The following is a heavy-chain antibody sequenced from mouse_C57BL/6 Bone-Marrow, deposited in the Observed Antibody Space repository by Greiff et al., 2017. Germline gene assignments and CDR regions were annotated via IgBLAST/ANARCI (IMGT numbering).Heavy chain of an antibody. Sequence: EVMLVESEGGLVQPGSSMKLSCTASGFTFSDYYMAWVRQVPEKGLEWVANINYDGSSTYYLDSLKSRFIISRANAKNILYLQMSSLKSEDTATYYCAREGLYSYAMDYWGQGTSVTVAS. CDR1: GFTFSDYY. V-gene: IGHV5-16*01. J-gene: IGHJ4*01. CDR2: INYDGSST. CDR3: AREGLYSYAMDY.